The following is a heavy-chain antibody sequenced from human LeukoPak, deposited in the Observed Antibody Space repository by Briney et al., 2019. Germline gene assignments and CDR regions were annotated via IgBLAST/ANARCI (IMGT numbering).Heavy chain of an antibody. Sequence: GGSLRLSCAASGFTFSSFWMHWVRQAPGKGLVWVSRINTDGSTTSYADSVKGRFTISRDNAKNTLYLQMNSLRAEDTAVYYCASSGAVAGFDYWGQGTLVTVSS. CDR1: GFTFSSFW. V-gene: IGHV3-74*01. CDR3: ASSGAVAGFDY. CDR2: INTDGSTT. J-gene: IGHJ4*02. D-gene: IGHD6-19*01.